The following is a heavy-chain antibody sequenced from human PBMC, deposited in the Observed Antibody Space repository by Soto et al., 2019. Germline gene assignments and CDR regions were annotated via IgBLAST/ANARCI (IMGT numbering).Heavy chain of an antibody. CDR1: GYIFTSYD. CDR2: MNPNSGDT. J-gene: IGHJ5*02. D-gene: IGHD6-6*01. V-gene: IGHV1-8*01. CDR3: AREGYSSSSGPRANWFDP. Sequence: GASVKVSCKASGYIFTSYDINWVRQATGQGLEWMGWMNPNSGDTGYAQKFQGRVTMTRNTSVTTAYLELSSLRSEDTAVYYCAREGYSSSSGPRANWFDPWGQGNLVTVS.